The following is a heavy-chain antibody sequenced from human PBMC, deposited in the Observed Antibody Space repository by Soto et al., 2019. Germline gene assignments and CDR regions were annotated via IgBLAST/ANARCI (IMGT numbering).Heavy chain of an antibody. CDR1: GITISNYP. CDR3: VKDDGGNPSTAPH. J-gene: IGHJ4*02. Sequence: EVQLLESGGGLVQPGGSLRLSCAASGITISNYPMSWVRQAPGKGLDWVSGISGSGDRTYYADSAKGRFSLSKNISKNSLSLQLDSLRVEDTAVYFCVKDDGGNPSTAPHWGQGTLVTVSS. CDR2: ISGSGDRT. D-gene: IGHD2-15*01. V-gene: IGHV3-23*01.